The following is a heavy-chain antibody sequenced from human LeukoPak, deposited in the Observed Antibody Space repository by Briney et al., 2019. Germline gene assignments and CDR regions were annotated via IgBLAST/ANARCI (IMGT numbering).Heavy chain of an antibody. Sequence: GESLKISCKCSGFIFNTYWIGWVRQTPGKGLEWMGITYPGDSDTRYSPSFQGQVTISVDKSTSIAYLQWSSLRASDTAMYYCARQVTGGGTPPWRHIDQWGQGTLVTVSS. J-gene: IGHJ4*02. CDR1: GFIFNTYW. D-gene: IGHD6-13*01. CDR2: TYPGDSDT. CDR3: ARQVTGGGTPPWRHIDQ. V-gene: IGHV5-51*01.